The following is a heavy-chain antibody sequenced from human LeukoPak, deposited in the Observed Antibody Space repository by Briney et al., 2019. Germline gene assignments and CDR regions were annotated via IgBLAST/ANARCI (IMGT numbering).Heavy chain of an antibody. CDR1: GGSISSYY. CDR2: IYYSGST. Sequence: SETLSLTCTVSGGSISSYYWSWLRQPPGKGLEWIGYIYYSGSTNYNPSLKSRVTISVDTSKNQFSLKLSSVTAADTAVYYCARVRGYYDTPYYYGMDVWGQGTTVTVSS. V-gene: IGHV4-59*01. D-gene: IGHD3-22*01. CDR3: ARVRGYYDTPYYYGMDV. J-gene: IGHJ6*02.